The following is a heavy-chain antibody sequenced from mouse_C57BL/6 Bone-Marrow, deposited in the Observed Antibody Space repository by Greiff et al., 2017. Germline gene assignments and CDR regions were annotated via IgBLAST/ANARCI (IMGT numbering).Heavy chain of an antibody. CDR2: IRNKANGYTT. J-gene: IGHJ1*03. Sequence: EVQLVESGGGLVQPGGSLSLSCAASGFTFTDYYMSWVRQPPGKALEWLGFIRNKANGYTTEYSASVKGRFTISRDNSQSILYLQMNALRAEDSATYYCARYGSSYGYFDVGGTGTTVTVSS. D-gene: IGHD1-1*01. CDR1: GFTFTDYY. CDR3: ARYGSSYGYFDV. V-gene: IGHV7-3*01.